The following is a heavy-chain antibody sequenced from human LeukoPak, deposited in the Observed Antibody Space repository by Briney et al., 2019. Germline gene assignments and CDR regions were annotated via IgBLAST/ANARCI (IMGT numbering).Heavy chain of an antibody. CDR3: ARVRDWFDP. CDR1: GVSISGSSYY. Sequence: PSETLSLTCTVSGVSISGSSYYWGWIRQPPGKGLEWIGSIYYSGSTYYNPSLKSRVTISVDTSKNQFSLKLNSVTATDTAVYYCARVRDWFDPWGQGTLVTVSS. J-gene: IGHJ5*02. V-gene: IGHV4-39*01. CDR2: IYYSGST. D-gene: IGHD4/OR15-4a*01.